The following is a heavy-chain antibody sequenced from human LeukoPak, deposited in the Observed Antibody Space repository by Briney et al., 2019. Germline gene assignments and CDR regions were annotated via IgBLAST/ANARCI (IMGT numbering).Heavy chain of an antibody. CDR1: GFSFSSHW. CDR2: ISDDGSYT. V-gene: IGHV3-74*01. J-gene: IGHJ4*02. D-gene: IGHD2-21*01. Sequence: GGSLRLACAASGFSFSSHWVHWVRQAPGKGLVWVSRISDDGSYTSNVDSVKGRFTISRDNVNNMLYLHMNSLRAEDTAVYYCASFGISWRSSYWGQGTLVTVSS. CDR3: ASFGISWRSSY.